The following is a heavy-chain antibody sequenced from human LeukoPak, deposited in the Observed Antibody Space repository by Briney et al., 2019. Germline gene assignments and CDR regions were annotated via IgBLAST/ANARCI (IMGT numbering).Heavy chain of an antibody. V-gene: IGHV1-2*02. D-gene: IGHD6-19*01. J-gene: IGHJ4*02. CDR3: ARYSRTPGIAVEGSDY. CDR2: INPNSGGT. Sequence: ASVKVSCKASGYTFTGYYMHWVRQAPGQGLEWMGWINPNSGGTNYAQKFQGRVTMTRDTSISTAYMELSRLRSDDTAVYYCARYSRTPGIAVEGSDYWGQGTLVTVSS. CDR1: GYTFTGYY.